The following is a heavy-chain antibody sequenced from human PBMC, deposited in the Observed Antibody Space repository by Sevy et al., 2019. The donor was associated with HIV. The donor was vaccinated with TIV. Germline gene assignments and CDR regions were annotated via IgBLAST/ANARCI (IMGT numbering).Heavy chain of an antibody. CDR1: GYSLTSYG. D-gene: IGHD4-4*01. V-gene: IGHV1-18*01. CDR2: ISAYSGDT. CDR3: ASYSNYDYFDY. J-gene: IGHJ4*02. Sequence: ASVKVSCKASGYSLTSYGISWVRQAPRRGLEWMGWISAYSGDTNYAETFQDRISLTMDTSTTTAYMDLRSLRPGDTAVYYCASYSNYDYFDYWGQGPLVTVSS.